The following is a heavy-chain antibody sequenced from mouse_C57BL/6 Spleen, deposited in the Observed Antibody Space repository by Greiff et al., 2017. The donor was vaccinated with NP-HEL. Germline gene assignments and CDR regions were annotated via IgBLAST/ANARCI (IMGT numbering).Heavy chain of an antibody. Sequence: VKLMESGPGLVAPSQSLSITCTVSGFSLTSYAISWVRQPPGKGLEWLGVIWTGGGTNYNSALKSRLSISKYNSKSQVFLKMNSLQTDDTARYYCARRYYGSSLYWYFDVWGTGTTVTVSS. CDR3: ARRYYGSSLYWYFDV. V-gene: IGHV2-9-1*01. D-gene: IGHD1-1*01. CDR1: GFSLTSYA. CDR2: IWTGGGT. J-gene: IGHJ1*03.